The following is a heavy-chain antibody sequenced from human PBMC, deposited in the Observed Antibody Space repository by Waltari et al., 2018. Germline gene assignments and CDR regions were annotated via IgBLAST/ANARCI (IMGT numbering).Heavy chain of an antibody. CDR3: ARDTGEYRVLDY. Sequence: EVQLVESGGGLVQPGESLPLSCAASGFTFDDYAMHWFRQRPGKGLEWVSGITWDSDNIDYADSVRGRFSISRDNAQSILFLTMNSLKPEDTALYFCARDTGEYRVLDYWGQGTLVTVSS. CDR1: GFTFDDYA. V-gene: IGHV3-9*01. D-gene: IGHD4-17*01. J-gene: IGHJ4*02. CDR2: ITWDSDNI.